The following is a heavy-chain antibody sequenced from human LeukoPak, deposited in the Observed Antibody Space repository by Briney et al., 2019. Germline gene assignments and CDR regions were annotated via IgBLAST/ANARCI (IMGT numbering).Heavy chain of an antibody. V-gene: IGHV6-1*01. CDR3: ARGWEPYSSSLDY. Sequence: SQTLSLTCAISGDSVSSNSAAWNWIRQSPSRGLEWLGRTYYRSKWYNDYSVSVKSRITINPDTSKNHFSLQLNSVTPEDTAVCYCARGWEPYSSSLDYWGQGTLVTVSS. CDR2: TYYRSKWYN. D-gene: IGHD6-13*01. J-gene: IGHJ4*02. CDR1: GDSVSSNSAA.